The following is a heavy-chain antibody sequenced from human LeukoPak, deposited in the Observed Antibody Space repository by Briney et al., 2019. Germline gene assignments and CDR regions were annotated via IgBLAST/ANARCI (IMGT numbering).Heavy chain of an antibody. CDR1: GGSISSYY. V-gene: IGHV4-39*01. CDR2: IYYSGST. Sequence: SETLSLTCTVSGGSISSYYWGWIRQPPGKGLDWIGSIYYSGSTYYNPSLKSRVTISVDTSKNQFSLKLSSVTAADTAVYYCATYDFWSGYPQPNNWFDPWGQGTLVTVSS. D-gene: IGHD3-3*01. CDR3: ATYDFWSGYPQPNNWFDP. J-gene: IGHJ5*02.